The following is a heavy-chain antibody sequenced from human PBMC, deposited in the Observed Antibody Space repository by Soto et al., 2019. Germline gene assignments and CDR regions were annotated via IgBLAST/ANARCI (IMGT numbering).Heavy chain of an antibody. V-gene: IGHV3-33*01. D-gene: IGHD3-10*01. Sequence: QVQLVESGGGVVQPGRSLRLSCAASGFTFSSYGMHWVRQAPGKGLGWVAVIWYDGSNKYYADSVKGRFTISRDNSKNTRYLQMSRLRAEDTAVYDCGREGAVTRISADLGVLDYWGQGTLVSVSS. CDR1: GFTFSSYG. CDR2: IWYDGSNK. J-gene: IGHJ4*02. CDR3: GREGAVTRISADLGVLDY.